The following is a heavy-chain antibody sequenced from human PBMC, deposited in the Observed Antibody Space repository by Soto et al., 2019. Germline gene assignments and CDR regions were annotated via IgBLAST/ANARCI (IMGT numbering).Heavy chain of an antibody. J-gene: IGHJ3*02. CDR1: GFTFSSYT. D-gene: IGHD5-12*01. CDR3: AKDKDFVMATITAFDI. Sequence: GGSLRLSCAASGFTFSSYTMSWVRQAPGKGLEWVSAISGSGGRTYYADSVKGRFTISRDDSKNTLYLQMNSLRAEDTAVYYCAKDKDFVMATITAFDIWGHGTMVTLSS. CDR2: ISGSGGRT. V-gene: IGHV3-23*01.